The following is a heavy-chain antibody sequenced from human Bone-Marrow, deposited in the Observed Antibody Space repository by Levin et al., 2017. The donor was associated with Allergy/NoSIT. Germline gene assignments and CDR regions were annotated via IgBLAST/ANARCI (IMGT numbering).Heavy chain of an antibody. D-gene: IGHD3-22*01. Sequence: GGSLRLSCAASGFTFSSYGMHWVRQAPGKGLEWVAVISYDGSNKYYADSVKGRFTISRDNSKNTLYLQMNSLRAEDTAVYYCAKGRRYYDSSGYYYFENLVDYWGQGTLVTVSS. CDR1: GFTFSSYG. J-gene: IGHJ4*02. CDR2: ISYDGSNK. CDR3: AKGRRYYDSSGYYYFENLVDY. V-gene: IGHV3-30*18.